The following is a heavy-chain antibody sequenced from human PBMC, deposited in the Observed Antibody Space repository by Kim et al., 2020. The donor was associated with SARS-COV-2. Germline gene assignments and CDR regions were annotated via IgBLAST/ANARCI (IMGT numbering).Heavy chain of an antibody. CDR3: ARGVAWIQLWLGPSRFDP. CDR2: IYYSGST. CDR1: GGSVSSGSYY. V-gene: IGHV4-61*01. Sequence: SETLSLTCTVSGGSVSSGSYYWSWIRQPPGKGLEWIGYIYYSGSTNYNPSLKSRVTISVDTSKNQFSLKLSSVTAADTAVYYCARGVAWIQLWLGPSRFDPWGQGTLVTVSS. D-gene: IGHD5-18*01. J-gene: IGHJ5*02.